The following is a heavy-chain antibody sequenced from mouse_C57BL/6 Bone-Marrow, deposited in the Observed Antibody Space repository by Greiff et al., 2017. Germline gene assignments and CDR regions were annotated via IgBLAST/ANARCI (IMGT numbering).Heavy chain of an antibody. J-gene: IGHJ1*03. Sequence: VQLQQPGAELVKPGASVKLSCKASGYTFTSYWMHWVKQRPGQGLEWIGMIHPNSGSTNYNEKFKSKATLTVDKSSSTDYMQLSSLTSEDSAVYYCAHYYGSSYVWYFDVWGTGTTVTVSS. D-gene: IGHD1-1*01. CDR3: AHYYGSSYVWYFDV. CDR2: IHPNSGST. CDR1: GYTFTSYW. V-gene: IGHV1-64*01.